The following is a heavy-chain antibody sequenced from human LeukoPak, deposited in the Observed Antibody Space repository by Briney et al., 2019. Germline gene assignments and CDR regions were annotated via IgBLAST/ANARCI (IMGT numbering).Heavy chain of an antibody. CDR2: IYYSGST. V-gene: IGHV4-39*07. J-gene: IGHJ6*03. CDR1: GGSISSSSCY. CDR3: ARDLSGSYWSYYYYYMDV. D-gene: IGHD1-26*01. Sequence: PSETLSLTCTVSGGSISSSSCYWGWIRQPPGKGLEWIGSIYYSGSTYYNPSLKSRVTISVDTSKNQFSLKLSSVTAADTAVYYCARDLSGSYWSYYYYYMDVWGKGTTVTVSS.